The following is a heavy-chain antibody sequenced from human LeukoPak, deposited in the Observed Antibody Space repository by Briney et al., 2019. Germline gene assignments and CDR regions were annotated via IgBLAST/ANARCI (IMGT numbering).Heavy chain of an antibody. Sequence: GGSLRLSCAASGFTFSDYYMSWIRQAPGKGLEWVSYISSSGSTIYYADSVKGRFTISRDNAKNSMYLQMNSLRAEDTAVYYCARVSWELLYFDYWGQGTLVTVSS. V-gene: IGHV3-11*04. CDR1: GFTFSDYY. J-gene: IGHJ4*02. CDR2: ISSSGSTI. D-gene: IGHD1-26*01. CDR3: ARVSWELLYFDY.